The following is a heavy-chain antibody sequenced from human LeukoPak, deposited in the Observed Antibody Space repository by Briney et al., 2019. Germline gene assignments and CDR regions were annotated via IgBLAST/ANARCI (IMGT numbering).Heavy chain of an antibody. CDR1: GFAFSSYG. J-gene: IGHJ4*02. CDR3: AKKGFRNGCSYCTSFDY. D-gene: IGHD2-8*01. Sequence: GRSLRLSCAASGFAFSSYGMHWVRQAPGKGLEWVAVISYDGSNKYYADSVKGRFTISRDNSKNTLYLQMNSLRAEDTAVYYCAKKGFRNGCSYCTSFDYWGQGTLVTVSS. CDR2: ISYDGSNK. V-gene: IGHV3-30*18.